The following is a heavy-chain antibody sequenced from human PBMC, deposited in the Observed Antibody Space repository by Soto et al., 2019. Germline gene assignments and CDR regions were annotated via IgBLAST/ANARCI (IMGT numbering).Heavy chain of an antibody. D-gene: IGHD3-3*01. V-gene: IGHV4-30-4*01. CDR2: IYYSGST. Sequence: PSETLSLTCTVSGGPISSGDYYWSWIRQPPGKGLEWIGYIYYSGSTYYNPSLKSRVTISVDTSKNQFSLKLSSVTAADTAVYYCASQVLRETFDYWGQGTLVTVSS. CDR1: GGPISSGDYY. J-gene: IGHJ4*02. CDR3: ASQVLRETFDY.